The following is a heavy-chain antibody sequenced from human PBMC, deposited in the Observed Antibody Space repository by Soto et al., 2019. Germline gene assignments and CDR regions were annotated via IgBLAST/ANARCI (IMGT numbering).Heavy chain of an antibody. Sequence: QLQLQESGPGLVKPSETLSLNCAVSGDSISSESYWWGWIRQPRGQGLEWTGSVFYSGATYSSTSVKSPVTIAVDTSNNQFSLTLASMTAADTAVYYCARHVGTGVWYFDYWGQGSLVTVSS. D-gene: IGHD1-1*01. CDR1: GDSISSESYW. CDR2: VFYSGAT. CDR3: ARHVGTGVWYFDY. J-gene: IGHJ4*02. V-gene: IGHV4-39*01.